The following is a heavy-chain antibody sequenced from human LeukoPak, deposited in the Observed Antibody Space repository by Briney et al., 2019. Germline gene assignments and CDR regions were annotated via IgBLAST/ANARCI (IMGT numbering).Heavy chain of an antibody. D-gene: IGHD6-13*01. J-gene: IGHJ6*03. CDR1: GGTFSSYA. V-gene: IGHV1-69*06. CDR2: IIPIFGTA. Sequence: HRASVKVSCKASGGTFSSYAISWVRQAPGQGLEWMGGIIPIFGTANYAQKFQGRVTITADKSTSTAYMELSSLRSEDTAVYYCARRIAADYYMDVWGKGTTVTVSS. CDR3: ARRIAADYYMDV.